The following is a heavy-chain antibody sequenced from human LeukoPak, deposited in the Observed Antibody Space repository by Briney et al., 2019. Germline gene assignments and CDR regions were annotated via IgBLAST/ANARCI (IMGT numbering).Heavy chain of an antibody. V-gene: IGHV4-39*07. Sequence: PSETLSLTCTVSGGSISSYYWGWIRQPPGKGLEWIGSVYYSGSTYYNPSLKSRVTISVDTSKNQFSLKLSSVTAADTAVYYCARQFYTATVLFWFDLWGQGTLVTVSS. CDR2: VYYSGST. D-gene: IGHD3-10*01. CDR1: GGSISSYY. CDR3: ARQFYTATVLFWFDL. J-gene: IGHJ5*02.